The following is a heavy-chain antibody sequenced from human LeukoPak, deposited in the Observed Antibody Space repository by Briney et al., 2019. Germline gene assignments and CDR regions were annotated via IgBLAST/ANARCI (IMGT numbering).Heavy chain of an antibody. J-gene: IGHJ4*02. CDR2: VYYSGST. CDR3: ARDSHYGDYSDY. Sequence: SETLSLTCTVSGGSISSYYWNWIRQPPGKGLEWIGYVYYSGSTNYNPSLKSRVTISVDTSKTQFSLNLISVTAADTAVYYCARDSHYGDYSDYWGQGTLVTVSS. V-gene: IGHV4-59*01. CDR1: GGSISSYY. D-gene: IGHD4-17*01.